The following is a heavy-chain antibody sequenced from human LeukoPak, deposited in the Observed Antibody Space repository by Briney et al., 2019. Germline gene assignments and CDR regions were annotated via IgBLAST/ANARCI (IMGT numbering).Heavy chain of an antibody. CDR2: ISGSGGST. CDR1: GFTFSSYA. V-gene: IGHV3-23*01. D-gene: IGHD2-2*01. CDR3: AKDSRRYCSSTSCYYVWDY. Sequence: GGSLRLSCAASGFTFSSYAMSWVRQAPGKGLEWVSAISGSGGSTYYADSVKGRFTISRDNSKNTLYLQMNSLRAEDAAVYYCAKDSRRYCSSTSCYYVWDYWGQGTLVTVSS. J-gene: IGHJ4*02.